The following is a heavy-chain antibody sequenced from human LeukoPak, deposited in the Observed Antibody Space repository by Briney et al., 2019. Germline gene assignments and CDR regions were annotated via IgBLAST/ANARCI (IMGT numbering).Heavy chain of an antibody. D-gene: IGHD4-17*01. CDR2: IIPIFGTA. Sequence: SVKVSCKASGGTFSSYAISWVRQAPGQGLEWMGGIIPIFGTANYAQKFQGRVTITADESTSTAYMELSSLRSEDTAVYYCASHYGDHYYFDYWGQGTLVTVSS. J-gene: IGHJ4*02. V-gene: IGHV1-69*13. CDR3: ASHYGDHYYFDY. CDR1: GGTFSSYA.